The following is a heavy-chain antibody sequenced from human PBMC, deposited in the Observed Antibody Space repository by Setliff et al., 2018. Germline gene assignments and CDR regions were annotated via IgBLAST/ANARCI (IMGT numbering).Heavy chain of an antibody. Sequence: SETLSLTCTVSGGSISSGSYYWSWIRQPAGKGLEWIGRIYTSGSTNYNPSLKSRVTILVDTSKNQFSLELTSVTAADTAVYYCARDIGYTYGVDYWGQGVLVTVSS. CDR3: ARDIGYTYGVDY. CDR1: GGSISSGSYY. D-gene: IGHD5-18*01. J-gene: IGHJ4*02. V-gene: IGHV4-61*02. CDR2: IYTSGST.